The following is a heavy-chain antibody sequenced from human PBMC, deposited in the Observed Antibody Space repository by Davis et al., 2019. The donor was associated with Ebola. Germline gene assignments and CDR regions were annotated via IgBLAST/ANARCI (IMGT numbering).Heavy chain of an antibody. D-gene: IGHD2-2*01. V-gene: IGHV4-59*02. J-gene: IGHJ6*02. CDR2: IYYRGST. CDR3: ARDLVGYCSSTSCSSHYGMDV. CDR1: GGSVSNYY. Sequence: MPSETLSLTCTVSGGSVSNYYWSWIRQPPGKGLEWIGYIYYRGSTNYNPSLKSRVTISVDTSKNQFSLKLSSVTAADTAVYYCARDLVGYCSSTSCSSHYGMDVWGQGTTVTVSS.